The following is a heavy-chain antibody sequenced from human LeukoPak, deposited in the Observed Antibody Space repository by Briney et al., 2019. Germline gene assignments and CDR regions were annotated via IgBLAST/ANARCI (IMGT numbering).Heavy chain of an antibody. Sequence: PSETLSLTCTVSGDSISSYYWSWLRQPPGKGLEWIAYIRYGGNTNYNPSLKSRVTISIDASKNNLSLRLTSVTAADTAVYYCARHRDGYIYPLDSWGQGTLVTVSS. CDR3: ARHRDGYIYPLDS. J-gene: IGHJ4*02. CDR2: IRYGGNT. D-gene: IGHD5-24*01. CDR1: GDSISSYY. V-gene: IGHV4-59*08.